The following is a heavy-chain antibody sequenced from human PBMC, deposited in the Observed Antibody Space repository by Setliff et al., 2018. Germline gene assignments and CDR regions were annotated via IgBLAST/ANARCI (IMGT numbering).Heavy chain of an antibody. Sequence: GGSLRLSCVASGYTFSSYAIHWVRQAPGKGLEWVSSISSSSSYIYYTDSVKGRFAISRDNAKNSLYLQMNSLRAADTSVYYCARDPPWELRYFDLWGRGTLVTVSS. CDR3: ARDPPWELRYFDL. CDR2: ISSSSSYI. J-gene: IGHJ2*01. CDR1: GYTFSSYA. D-gene: IGHD1-26*01. V-gene: IGHV3-21*01.